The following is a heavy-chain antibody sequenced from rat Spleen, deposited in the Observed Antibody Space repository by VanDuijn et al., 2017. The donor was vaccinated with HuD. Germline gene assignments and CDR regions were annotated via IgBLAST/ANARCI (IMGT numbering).Heavy chain of an antibody. CDR3: TTEITTVADY. J-gene: IGHJ2*01. V-gene: IGHV5-7*01. D-gene: IGHD1-1*01. Sequence: EVQLVESGGGLVQPGRSLKLSCAASGFTFSDYNMAWVRQAPKKGLEWVATISYDGSSTYYRDSVRGRFTISRDNAKSTLYLQMDSLRSEDTATYYCTTEITTVADYWGQGVMVTVSS. CDR1: GFTFSDYN. CDR2: ISYDGSST.